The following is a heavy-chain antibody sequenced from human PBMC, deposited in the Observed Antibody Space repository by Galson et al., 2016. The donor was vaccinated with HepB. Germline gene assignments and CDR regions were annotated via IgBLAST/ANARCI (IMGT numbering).Heavy chain of an antibody. Sequence: KGLEWVSVIYSRGNTYYADSVKGRFTLSRDSSKNTLYLQMDSLRAEDTAMYYCVRSPPGSGYFLLYYFEYWGQGTPVTVSS. CDR2: IYSRGNT. J-gene: IGHJ4*02. V-gene: IGHV3-53*01. D-gene: IGHD3-3*01. CDR3: VRSPPGSGYFLLYYFEY.